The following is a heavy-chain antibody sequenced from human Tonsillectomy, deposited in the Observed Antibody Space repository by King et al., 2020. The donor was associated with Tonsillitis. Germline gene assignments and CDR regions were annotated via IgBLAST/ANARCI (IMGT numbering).Heavy chain of an antibody. CDR2: ISSSSSYT. D-gene: IGHD6-13*01. Sequence: VQLVESGGGLVEPGGSLRLSCAASGFTFSGYYMSWIRLAPGKGLEWVSNISSSSSYTNYADSVKGRFTISRDNAKQSLYLQLNSRRAEDTAMYYCARLMAPSRWYNDYHYHYYMDVWGKGTTVTVSS. CDR3: ARLMAPSRWYNDYHYHYYMDV. V-gene: IGHV3-11*05. CDR1: GFTFSGYY. J-gene: IGHJ6*03.